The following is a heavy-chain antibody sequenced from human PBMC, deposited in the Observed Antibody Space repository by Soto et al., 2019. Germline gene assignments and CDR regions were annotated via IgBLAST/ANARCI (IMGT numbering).Heavy chain of an antibody. CDR1: GFSLSNARMG. Sequence: QVTLKESGPVLVKPTEPLTLTCTVSGFSLSNARMGVSWIRQPPGKALEWLAHIFSNDEKSYSTSLKSRLTISKDTSKSQVVLTMTNMDPVDTATYYCARIRGVYSGYGYFDYWGQGTLVTVSS. D-gene: IGHD5-12*01. V-gene: IGHV2-26*01. CDR3: ARIRGVYSGYGYFDY. CDR2: IFSNDEK. J-gene: IGHJ4*02.